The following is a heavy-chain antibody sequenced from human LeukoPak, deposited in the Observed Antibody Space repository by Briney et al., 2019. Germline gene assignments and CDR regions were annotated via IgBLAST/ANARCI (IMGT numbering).Heavy chain of an antibody. J-gene: IGHJ4*02. CDR2: INSDGSAT. D-gene: IGHD4-23*01. CDR1: GFTFSSYW. Sequence: GGTLRLSCAASGFTFSSYWMHWVRQAQGKGLVWVSRINSDGSATAYADSVKGRFNIPSDNAENTLYLQMSSLRAEDTAVYSCARGRPHGNDYWGQGTLVTVSS. CDR3: ARGRPHGNDY. V-gene: IGHV3-74*01.